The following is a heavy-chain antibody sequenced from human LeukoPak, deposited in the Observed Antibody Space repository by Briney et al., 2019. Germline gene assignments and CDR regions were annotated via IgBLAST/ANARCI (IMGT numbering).Heavy chain of an antibody. CDR2: IIPIFGTA. V-gene: IGHV1-69*13. J-gene: IGHJ6*03. CDR1: GGTFSSYA. CDR3: ASGGKDYDILTGYYKYYYYYMDV. Sequence: SVKVSCKASGGTFSSYAVSWVRQAPGQGLEWMGGIIPIFGTANYAQKFQGRVTITADESTSTAYMELSSLRSEDTAVYYCASGGKDYDILTGYYKYYYYYMDVWGKGTTVTISS. D-gene: IGHD3-9*01.